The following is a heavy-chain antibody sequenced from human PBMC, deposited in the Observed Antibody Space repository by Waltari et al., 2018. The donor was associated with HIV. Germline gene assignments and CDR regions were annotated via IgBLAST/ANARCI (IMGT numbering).Heavy chain of an antibody. J-gene: IGHJ1*01. CDR2: FDPKNGKP. CDR1: AYPLRDLS. V-gene: IGHV1-24*01. Sequence: QLIQSTSALKRPGASVTISCQVSAYPLRDLSMQWVRQGRGQRLEWMGGFDPKNGKPVYSQRFWGRVSLAEDTSEDTAFLELTRLTSDDTAVYFCVTLYNESPLYSNFWGQGTLVTV. D-gene: IGHD2-15*01. CDR3: VTLYNESPLYSNF.